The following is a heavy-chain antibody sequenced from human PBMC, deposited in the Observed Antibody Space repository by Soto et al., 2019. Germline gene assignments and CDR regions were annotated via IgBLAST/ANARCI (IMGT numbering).Heavy chain of an antibody. Sequence: PSETLSLTCAVYGGSFSGYYWSWIRQPPGNGLEWIGSVHYSGSTNYNPSLKSRVTMSVDTSKNQFSLKLTSVTAADTAEYYCARVGRPQSRLAARRYSSSLDWWFDPWGQGTLVTVSS. V-gene: IGHV4-59*01. J-gene: IGHJ5*02. CDR3: ARVGRPQSRLAARRYSSSLDWWFDP. CDR2: VHYSGST. D-gene: IGHD6-13*01. CDR1: GGSFSGYY.